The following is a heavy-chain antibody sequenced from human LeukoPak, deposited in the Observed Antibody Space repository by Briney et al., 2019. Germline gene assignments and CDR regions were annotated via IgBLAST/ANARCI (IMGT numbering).Heavy chain of an antibody. V-gene: IGHV5-51*01. J-gene: IGHJ4*02. CDR2: IYPGDSDT. CDR3: VRTDRTGDPLDY. CDR1: GYRFTNYW. D-gene: IGHD7-27*01. Sequence: GESLKISCKVSGYRFTNYWICWVRQMPGKGLEWMGIIYPGDSDTQYSPSFQGQVTISADKSISTAYLRWSSLKASDTAMYYCVRTDRTGDPLDYWGQGTLVTVSS.